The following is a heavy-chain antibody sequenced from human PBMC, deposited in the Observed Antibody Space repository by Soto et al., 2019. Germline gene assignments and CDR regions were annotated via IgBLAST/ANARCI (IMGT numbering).Heavy chain of an antibody. CDR3: ARDFTYDSIVGSTRAFDI. J-gene: IGHJ3*02. Sequence: QVQLQESGPGLVKPSETLSLTCTVSGGSISSYYWSWIRQPPGKGLEWIGYIYYSGSTNYNPSLKGRVAISVDTSKIQFSLKLSSVTAADTAVYYCARDFTYDSIVGSTRAFDIWGQGTMVTVSS. V-gene: IGHV4-59*01. D-gene: IGHD3-22*01. CDR1: GGSISSYY. CDR2: IYYSGST.